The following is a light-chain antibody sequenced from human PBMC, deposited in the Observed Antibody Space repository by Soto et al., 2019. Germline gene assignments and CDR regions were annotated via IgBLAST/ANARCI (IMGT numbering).Light chain of an antibody. J-gene: IGKJ5*01. CDR2: DAS. CDR3: QQYNTSST. V-gene: IGKV3-15*01. Sequence: IMLTQAPSAQSVSPRDINNISCRASQRVSSYLAWYQQKPGQAPRLLIYDASNRATGIPARFSGSGSGTEFALAIRSLHSEYSAVYCYQQYNTSSTFGQGTRLEIK. CDR1: QRVSSY.